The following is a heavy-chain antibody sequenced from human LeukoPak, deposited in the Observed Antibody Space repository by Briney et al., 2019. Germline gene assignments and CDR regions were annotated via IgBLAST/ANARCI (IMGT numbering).Heavy chain of an antibody. CDR3: ARDKGITTY. CDR2: IKQDGSEK. J-gene: IGHJ4*02. Sequence: GGSLRLSCAASVFTPSSYWMRWVRQAPGKGLEWVANIKQDGSEKYYVDSVKSRFTTSRDNAKNSLYLQMNSLRAEDTAVYYCARDKGITTYWGQGTLVTVSS. V-gene: IGHV3-7*01. CDR1: VFTPSSYW. D-gene: IGHD1-20*01.